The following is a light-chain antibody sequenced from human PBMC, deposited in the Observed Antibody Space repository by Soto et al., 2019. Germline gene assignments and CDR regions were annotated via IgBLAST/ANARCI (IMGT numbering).Light chain of an antibody. CDR2: ADD. CDR3: AAWDDSLSGPV. Sequence: QSVLTQPPSASGTPGQRVTISCSGGRSNIGSNTVNWYQQLPGTAPKVLLYADDQRPSGVPGRFSGSKSGTSASLAISGLQSDDEADYFCAAWDDSLSGPVFGGGTKLTV. V-gene: IGLV1-44*01. J-gene: IGLJ2*01. CDR1: RSNIGSNT.